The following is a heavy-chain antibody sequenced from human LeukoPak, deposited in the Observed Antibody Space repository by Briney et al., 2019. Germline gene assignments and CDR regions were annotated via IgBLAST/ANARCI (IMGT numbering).Heavy chain of an antibody. CDR2: ISWNSGSI. D-gene: IGHD1-26*01. J-gene: IGHJ3*02. V-gene: IGHV3-9*01. CDR3: ARDPVSGSYPLAAFDI. CDR1: GFTFDDYA. Sequence: TGGSLRLSCAASGFTFDDYAMHWVRQAPGKGLEWVSGISWNSGSIGYADSVKGRFTISRDNAKNSLYLQMNSPRAEDTAVYYCARDPVSGSYPLAAFDIWGQGTMVTVSS.